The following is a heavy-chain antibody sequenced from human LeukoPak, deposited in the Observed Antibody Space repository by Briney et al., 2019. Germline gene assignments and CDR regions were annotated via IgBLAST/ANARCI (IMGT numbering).Heavy chain of an antibody. V-gene: IGHV1-24*01. Sequence: ASVKVSCKVSGYTLTELSMHWVRQAPGKGLEWMGGFDPEDGETIYAQKFQGRVTMTGDTSTDTAYMELSSLRSEDTAVYYCATDLTMVRGTYGMDVWGKGTTVTVSS. D-gene: IGHD3-10*01. CDR3: ATDLTMVRGTYGMDV. CDR1: GYTLTELS. CDR2: FDPEDGET. J-gene: IGHJ6*04.